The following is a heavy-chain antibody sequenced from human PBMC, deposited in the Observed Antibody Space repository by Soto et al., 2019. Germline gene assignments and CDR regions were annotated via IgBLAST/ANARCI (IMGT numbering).Heavy chain of an antibody. CDR3: ARVPGAVAGSKPFDY. D-gene: IGHD6-19*01. J-gene: IGHJ4*02. V-gene: IGHV4-61*01. Sequence: GPGPMVSSETLSLTCTVSGGSVSSGSYYWSWIRQPPGKGLEWIGYIYYSGSTNYNPSLKSRVTISVDTSKNQFSLKLSSVTAADTAVYYCARVPGAVAGSKPFDYWGQGTLVTVS. CDR2: IYYSGST. CDR1: GGSVSSGSYY.